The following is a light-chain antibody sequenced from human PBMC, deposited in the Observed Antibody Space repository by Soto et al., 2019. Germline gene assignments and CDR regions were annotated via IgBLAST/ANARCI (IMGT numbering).Light chain of an antibody. V-gene: IGKV3-20*01. CDR3: QQYGSSLIT. CDR1: HSFSSSY. CDR2: GAS. J-gene: IGKJ5*01. Sequence: EIELTQSPGTLSLSIGERATLSYGASHSFSSSYLAWYQQKPGQPPRLLIYGASSRATGIPDRFSGSGSGTDFTLTISRLEPEDFAVYYCQQYGSSLITLGQGTRLAI.